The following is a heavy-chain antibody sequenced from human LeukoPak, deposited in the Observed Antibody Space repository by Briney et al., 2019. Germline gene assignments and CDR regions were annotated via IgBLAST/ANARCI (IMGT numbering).Heavy chain of an antibody. CDR3: AREIDSFDM. CDR1: GSTFGDYW. CDR2: IESNGRRT. V-gene: IGHV3-74*01. J-gene: IGHJ3*02. Sequence: GGSLRLSCAASGSTFGDYWIHWVRQAPGEGLVWVAGIESNGRRTPYADSVKGRSTISRDNAKNTLYLEMNSLRVEDTAVYYCAREIDSFDMWGQGTMVTVSS.